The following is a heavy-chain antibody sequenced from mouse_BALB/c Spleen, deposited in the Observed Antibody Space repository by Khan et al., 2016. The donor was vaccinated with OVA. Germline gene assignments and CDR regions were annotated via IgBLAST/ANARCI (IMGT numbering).Heavy chain of an antibody. CDR2: IWSRGIT. CDR1: GFSLTNYG. CDR3: AKNRTVYVDD. J-gene: IGHJ2*01. V-gene: IGHV2-2*02. Sequence: QVQLQQSGPGLVQPSQSLSITCTVSGFSLTNYGVHWVRQSPGKGLEWLGVIWSRGITDYNATFISRLSISRDISKDQVFYTMNSQQTNDTAIYYCAKNRTVYVDDWGQGTTLTVAS.